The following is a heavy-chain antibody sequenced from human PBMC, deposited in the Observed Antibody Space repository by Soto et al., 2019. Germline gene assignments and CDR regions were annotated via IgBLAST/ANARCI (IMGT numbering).Heavy chain of an antibody. J-gene: IGHJ5*02. Sequence: QVQLVQSGAEVKKPGASVKVSCKASGYIFTDYYTHWVRQAPGQGLEWMGWINPNSGGTNYAEKFQGRVTMTRDTSISTAYMELNSLTSDDTAVYYCARSTTWYRTCFDPWGQGTLVTVSS. CDR1: GYIFTDYY. V-gene: IGHV1-2*02. CDR3: ARSTTWYRTCFDP. D-gene: IGHD1-1*01. CDR2: INPNSGGT.